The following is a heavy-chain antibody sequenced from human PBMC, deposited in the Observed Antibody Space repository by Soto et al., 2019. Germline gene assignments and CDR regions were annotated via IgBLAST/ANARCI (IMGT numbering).Heavy chain of an antibody. CDR2: ISHSGTS. CDR1: GGSISSSHW. Sequence: QVQLQESGPGLVKPSGTLSLTCAVSGGSISSSHWWTWVRHSPGKGLEYMGEISHSGTSNSNPSLKSRVTLSVDKSKNHFSLTLTSVTAADTAVYYCARVVLTITRGAFDAWGQGTLVIVSS. V-gene: IGHV4-4*02. D-gene: IGHD3-9*01. J-gene: IGHJ3*01. CDR3: ARVVLTITRGAFDA.